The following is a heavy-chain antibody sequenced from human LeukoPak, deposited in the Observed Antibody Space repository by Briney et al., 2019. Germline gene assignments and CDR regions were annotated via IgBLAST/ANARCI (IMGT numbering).Heavy chain of an antibody. CDR1: GGSSSGYY. V-gene: IGHV4-59*01. D-gene: IGHD1-26*01. J-gene: IGHJ4*02. CDR3: ARGQYSGSCFDN. Sequence: SETLSLTCAVYGGSSSGYYWSWIRQPPGKGLEWIGYIYYSGSTNYNPSLKSRVTILVDTSKNQFSLKVSSVTAADTAVYYCARGQYSGSCFDNWGQGSLVTVSS. CDR2: IYYSGST.